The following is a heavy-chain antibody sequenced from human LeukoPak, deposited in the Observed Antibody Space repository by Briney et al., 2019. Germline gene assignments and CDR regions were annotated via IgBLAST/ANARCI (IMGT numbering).Heavy chain of an antibody. V-gene: IGHV3-33*01. CDR3: ARGDVTCSGGSCYPFRFQH. D-gene: IGHD2-15*01. Sequence: GGSLRLSCAASGFTFSSYGMHWVRQAPGKGLEWVAVIWYDGSNKYYADSVKGRFTISRDNSKNTLYLQMNGLRAEDTAVYYCARGDVTCSGGSCYPFRFQHWGQGTLVTVSS. CDR2: IWYDGSNK. CDR1: GFTFSSYG. J-gene: IGHJ1*01.